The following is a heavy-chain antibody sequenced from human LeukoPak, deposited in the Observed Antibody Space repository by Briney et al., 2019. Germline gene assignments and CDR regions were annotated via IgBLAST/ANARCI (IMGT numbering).Heavy chain of an antibody. CDR1: GFTFSTYG. Sequence: GGSLRLSCAASGFTFSTYGMHWVRQAPGKGLEWVAVISYDGSNTFYADSVKGRFTVSRDNSKNTLYLQMNSLRAEDTAVYYCARLRIMITFGGVIDPFDYWGQGTLVTVSS. J-gene: IGHJ4*02. CDR2: ISYDGSNT. V-gene: IGHV3-30*03. D-gene: IGHD3-16*02. CDR3: ARLRIMITFGGVIDPFDY.